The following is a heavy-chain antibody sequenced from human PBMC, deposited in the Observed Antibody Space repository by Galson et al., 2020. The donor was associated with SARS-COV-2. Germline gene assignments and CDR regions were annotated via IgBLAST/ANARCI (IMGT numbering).Heavy chain of an antibody. D-gene: IGHD6-6*01. CDR1: GGSIISYY. Sequence: SQTLSLTCTVSGGSIISYYWRWIRQPPGKGLEWLGYIYSSGSTKYNPSLKSRVTISADTSKNQVSLRLTSVTAADTAVYYCARQVEYSTSSGLTGYYYGMDVWGQGTAVTVSS. CDR2: IYSSGST. CDR3: ARQVEYSTSSGLTGYYYGMDV. V-gene: IGHV4-59*08. J-gene: IGHJ6*02.